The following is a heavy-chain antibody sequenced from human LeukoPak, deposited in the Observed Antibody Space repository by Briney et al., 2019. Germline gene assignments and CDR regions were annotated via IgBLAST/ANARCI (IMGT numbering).Heavy chain of an antibody. CDR2: IKKDGSQK. Sequence: GGSLRLSCAASGFTFSSFWMSWVRQAPGKGLEWVANIKKDGSQKYYVDSVEGRFTISRDNAKNSLYLQMASLRVDNTAVYYCTRVFGGYDVSDYWGQGTLVTVSS. V-gene: IGHV3-7*03. CDR3: TRVFGGYDVSDY. D-gene: IGHD3-3*01. CDR1: GFTFSSFW. J-gene: IGHJ4*02.